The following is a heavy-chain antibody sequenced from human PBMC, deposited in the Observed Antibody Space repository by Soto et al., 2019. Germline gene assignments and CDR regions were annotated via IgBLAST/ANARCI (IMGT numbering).Heavy chain of an antibody. D-gene: IGHD6-13*01. CDR3: VRGPSGWYGIDY. Sequence: EVQLVESGGGLVQPGGSLRLSCAASGFTFSNYWMHWVRQPPGKGLLWVSRINTDGSSTNYAGSVEGRFTVSRDNAKNTLYLQMNSLRDADTAEYYGVRGPSGWYGIDYWGQGTLVTVSS. CDR1: GFTFSNYW. V-gene: IGHV3-74*01. CDR2: INTDGSST. J-gene: IGHJ4*02.